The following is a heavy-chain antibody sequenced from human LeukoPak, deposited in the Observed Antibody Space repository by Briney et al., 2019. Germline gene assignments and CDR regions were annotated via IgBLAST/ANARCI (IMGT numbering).Heavy chain of an antibody. V-gene: IGHV1-18*01. Sequence: ASVKVSCKASGYTFTSYGISWVRQAPGQGLEWMGWISTYNGNTNYAQKDQGRVTITTATSTSTAYMELRRLRSDAKAVYYCSSDRSPVEVGARHCYFDYWGQGTLVTVSS. CDR3: SSDRSPVEVGARHCYFDY. CDR2: ISTYNGNT. D-gene: IGHD1-26*01. J-gene: IGHJ4*02. CDR1: GYTFTSYG.